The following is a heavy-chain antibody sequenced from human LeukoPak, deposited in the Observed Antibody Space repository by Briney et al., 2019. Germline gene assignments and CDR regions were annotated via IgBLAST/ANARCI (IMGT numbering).Heavy chain of an antibody. V-gene: IGHV3-23*01. CDR2: ISGSGGSA. J-gene: IGHJ3*02. CDR1: GFTFSSYA. D-gene: IGHD3-10*01. Sequence: GGSLRLSCAASGFTFSSYAMSWVRQAPGKGLEWVSAISGSGGSAYYADSVKGRFTISRDNSKNTLYLQMNSLRAEDTAVYYCAGGPPGSGELNDIWGQGTMVTVSS. CDR3: AGGPPGSGELNDI.